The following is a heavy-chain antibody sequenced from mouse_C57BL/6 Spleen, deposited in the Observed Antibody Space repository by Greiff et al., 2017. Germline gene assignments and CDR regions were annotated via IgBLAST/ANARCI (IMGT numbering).Heavy chain of an antibody. D-gene: IGHD1-1*01. CDR3: ARDYYGSSYRNAMDY. Sequence: EVKLVESGGGLVKPGGSLKLSCAASGFTFSSYAMSWVRQTPEKRLEWVATISDGGSYTYYPDNVKGRFTISRDNAKNNLYLQMSHLKSEDTAMYYCARDYYGSSYRNAMDYWGQGTSVTVSS. V-gene: IGHV5-4*01. J-gene: IGHJ4*01. CDR2: ISDGGSYT. CDR1: GFTFSSYA.